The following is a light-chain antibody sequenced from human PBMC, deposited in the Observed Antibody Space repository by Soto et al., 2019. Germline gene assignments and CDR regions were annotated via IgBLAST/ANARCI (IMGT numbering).Light chain of an antibody. J-gene: IGKJ2*01. V-gene: IGKV1-5*01. CDR2: DAY. CDR3: QQLYTYSPT. Sequence: DIHMTQSPSALSASLGDKVTITCRASQNIHTWLAWYQQKAGKVPKLLLYDAYILESGVSSRFSGRGSWTEFTLTITYLQPDDFATYYCQQLYTYSPTVGQGTKLEIK. CDR1: QNIHTW.